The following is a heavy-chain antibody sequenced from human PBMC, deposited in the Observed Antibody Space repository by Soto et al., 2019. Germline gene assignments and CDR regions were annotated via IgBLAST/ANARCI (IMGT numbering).Heavy chain of an antibody. V-gene: IGHV3-23*01. Sequence: PGWSLRLSCASSGFKFINYAMRWVRQAPGKGLEWVSLISATDGGTYYADSVKGRFTISRDNSHNTLYLQVHSLTAEDTAVYYCAKDRRAGGNSAFYFGFWGQGAQVTVSS. D-gene: IGHD3-16*01. J-gene: IGHJ4*02. CDR3: AKDRRAGGNSAFYFGF. CDR2: ISATDGGT. CDR1: GFKFINYA.